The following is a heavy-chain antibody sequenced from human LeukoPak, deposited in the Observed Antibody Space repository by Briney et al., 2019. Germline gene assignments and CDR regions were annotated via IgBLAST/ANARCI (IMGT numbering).Heavy chain of an antibody. CDR3: ASGRPHGNDY. J-gene: IGHJ4*02. CDR2: IASDGSST. CDR1: GFTFSSYW. D-gene: IGHD4-23*01. V-gene: IGHV3-74*01. Sequence: PGGSLRLSCAASGFTFSSYWMNWVRQAPGKGLVWVSRIASDGSSTTYADSVKGRFSISRDNAKNTLYRQMNSLRDEDTAVYYCASGRPHGNDYWGQGTLVTVSS.